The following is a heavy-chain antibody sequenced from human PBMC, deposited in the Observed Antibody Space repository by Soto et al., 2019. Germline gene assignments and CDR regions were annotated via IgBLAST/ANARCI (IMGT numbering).Heavy chain of an antibody. D-gene: IGHD1-26*01. CDR1: GFTFSSYA. J-gene: IGHJ4*02. V-gene: IGHV3-23*01. Sequence: AGSLRLSCSASGFTFSSYAMSWVRQAPGKGLEWVSAISCSGGSTYYADSVKGRFTISRDNSKNTLYLQMNSLRAEDTAVYYCTGGELRVLGFDYWGQGTLVTVSS. CDR2: ISCSGGST. CDR3: TGGELRVLGFDY.